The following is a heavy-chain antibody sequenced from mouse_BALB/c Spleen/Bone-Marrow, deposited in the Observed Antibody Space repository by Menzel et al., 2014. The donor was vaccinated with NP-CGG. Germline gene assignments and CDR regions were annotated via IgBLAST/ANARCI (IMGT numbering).Heavy chain of an antibody. Sequence: EVQLVESGGGLVKPGGSLKLSCAASGFTFSDYYMYWVRQTREKRLEWVATISDGGSYTYYPDSVKGRFTISRDNAKNNLYLQMSSLKSEDTAMYYCARDYDYAMDYWGQGTSVTVSS. D-gene: IGHD2-12*01. CDR3: ARDYDYAMDY. CDR1: GFTFSDYY. V-gene: IGHV5-4*02. J-gene: IGHJ4*01. CDR2: ISDGGSYT.